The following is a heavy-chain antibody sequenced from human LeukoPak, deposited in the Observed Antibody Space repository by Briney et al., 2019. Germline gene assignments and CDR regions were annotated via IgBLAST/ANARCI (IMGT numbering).Heavy chain of an antibody. J-gene: IGHJ4*02. CDR3: ARDRGDADVGYYFDY. Sequence: SVNVSCKASGYTFTSYYMHWVRQAPGQGLEWMGGIIPIFGTANYAQKFQGRVTITADESTSTAYMELSSLRSEDTAVYYCARDRGDADVGYYFDYWGQGTLVTVSS. V-gene: IGHV1-69*13. D-gene: IGHD3-10*01. CDR2: IIPIFGTA. CDR1: GYTFTSYY.